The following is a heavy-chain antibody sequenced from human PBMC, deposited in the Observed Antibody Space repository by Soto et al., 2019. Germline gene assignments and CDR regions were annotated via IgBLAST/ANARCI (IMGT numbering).Heavy chain of an antibody. D-gene: IGHD1-26*01. CDR2: INVNNGNT. V-gene: IGHV1-18*01. CDR1: GYTFSSYS. Sequence: QIRLVQSGAEVKKPGASVKVSCKASGYTFSSYSISWVRQAPGQGREGMGWINVNNGNTNSAQKFQGRVTVTADTSTSTVYMELRSLRSDDTAVYYCAREGALAATYYFDYWGQGTLVTVSS. CDR3: AREGALAATYYFDY. J-gene: IGHJ4*02.